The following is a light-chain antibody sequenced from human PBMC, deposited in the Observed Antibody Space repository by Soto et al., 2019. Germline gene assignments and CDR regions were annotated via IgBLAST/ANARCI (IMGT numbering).Light chain of an antibody. CDR2: DVT. J-gene: IGLJ2*01. CDR1: SSDIGGYNS. CDR3: CSYVGNYSWL. Sequence: QSALTQSPSASGSPGQSVTISCTGTSSDIGGYNSVSWYQQHPGKAPKVMIYDVTKRPSGVPDRFSGSKSGNTASLTVSALQAEDEADYYCCSYVGNYSWLFGGGTKLTVL. V-gene: IGLV2-8*01.